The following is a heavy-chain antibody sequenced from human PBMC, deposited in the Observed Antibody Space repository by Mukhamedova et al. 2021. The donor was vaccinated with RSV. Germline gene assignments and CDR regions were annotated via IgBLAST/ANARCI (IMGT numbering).Heavy chain of an antibody. Sequence: GLEWVSSISSSSSYIYYADSVKGRFTISRDNAKNSLYLQMNSLRAEDTAVYYCARDLFCSGGSCSGPLFDYWGQGTLVTVSS. J-gene: IGHJ4*02. CDR2: ISSSSSYI. CDR3: ARDLFCSGGSCSGPLFDY. D-gene: IGHD2-15*01. V-gene: IGHV3-21*01.